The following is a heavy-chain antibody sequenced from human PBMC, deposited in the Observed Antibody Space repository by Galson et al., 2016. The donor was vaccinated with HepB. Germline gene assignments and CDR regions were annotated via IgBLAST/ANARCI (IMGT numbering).Heavy chain of an antibody. Sequence: TLSLTCTVSGGSISSGGFYWSWIRQHPGKSLEWIGYIYYSGSTYYNPSLKSRVTTSVDTSKNQFSLKLSSVTAADTAVYYCAREGNWNWHTYGMDVWGKGTTVTVSS. J-gene: IGHJ6*04. V-gene: IGHV4-31*03. CDR1: GGSISSGGFY. CDR3: AREGNWNWHTYGMDV. CDR2: IYYSGST. D-gene: IGHD1-7*01.